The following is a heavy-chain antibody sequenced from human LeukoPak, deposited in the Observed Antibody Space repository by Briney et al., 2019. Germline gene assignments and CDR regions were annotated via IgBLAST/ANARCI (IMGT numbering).Heavy chain of an antibody. CDR2: MWFGATT. Sequence: SETLSLTCTVSGDSISSSNSYWGWVRQPPGKGLEWIGSMWFGATTSYDPSLKSRVTISIDPSKNQFSLELSSVTAADTAVYYCARLLWFGRTNENWFDPWGQGTLVTVSS. J-gene: IGHJ5*02. V-gene: IGHV4-39*07. D-gene: IGHD3-10*01. CDR3: ARLLWFGRTNENWFDP. CDR1: GDSISSSNSY.